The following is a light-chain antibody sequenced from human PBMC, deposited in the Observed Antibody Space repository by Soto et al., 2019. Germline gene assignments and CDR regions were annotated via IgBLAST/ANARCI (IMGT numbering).Light chain of an antibody. J-gene: IGKJ1*01. Sequence: EIVMRQSPATLSVSPGERDTLSCRASQSVSSNLAWYQQKPGQAPRLLIYGASTRATGIPARFSGSGSGTEFTLTISSLQSEDFAVYYCQQYNNWPPWTFGQGTKVDIK. CDR3: QQYNNWPPWT. CDR2: GAS. V-gene: IGKV3-15*01. CDR1: QSVSSN.